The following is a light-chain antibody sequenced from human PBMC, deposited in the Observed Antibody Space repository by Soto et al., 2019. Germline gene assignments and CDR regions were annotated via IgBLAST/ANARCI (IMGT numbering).Light chain of an antibody. CDR2: GAS. Sequence: EIVMTQSPATLSVSPGERATLSCRASQSVSSNLAWYQQKPGQAPRLLIYGASTRATGIPARFSGSGSGTEFTLTFSSLQSEDFALYYCQQYNNWPETFGQGTKV. V-gene: IGKV3-15*01. CDR3: QQYNNWPET. CDR1: QSVSSN. J-gene: IGKJ1*01.